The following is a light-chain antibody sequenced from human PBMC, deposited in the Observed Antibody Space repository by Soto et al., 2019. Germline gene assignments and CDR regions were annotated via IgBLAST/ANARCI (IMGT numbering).Light chain of an antibody. V-gene: IGKV3-15*01. CDR2: GAS. J-gene: IGKJ4*01. CDR3: QQYNDWPLT. Sequence: ETVMTQSPATLSASPGESATLSCGASQSVSSNLGWYQQNPGQAAKLLIYGASTRATGVAARFSGTWSGTEFTLTSSSLHSEDFAVYYCQQYNDWPLTFGGGTKVEIK. CDR1: QSVSSN.